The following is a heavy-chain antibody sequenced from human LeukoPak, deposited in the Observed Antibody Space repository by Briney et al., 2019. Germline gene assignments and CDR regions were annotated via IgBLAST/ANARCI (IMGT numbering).Heavy chain of an antibody. V-gene: IGHV1-24*01. CDR1: GYTLTELS. J-gene: IGHJ6*03. CDR2: FDPEDGER. Sequence: ASVKVSCKVSGYTLTELSMHWVRQTPKKGLEWMGGFDPEDGERIYAQKFQGRVTMTRDMSTSTVYMELSSLRSEDTAVYYCAREYVGLGYYYMDVWGKGTTVTVSS. CDR3: AREYVGLGYYYMDV. D-gene: IGHD3-16*01.